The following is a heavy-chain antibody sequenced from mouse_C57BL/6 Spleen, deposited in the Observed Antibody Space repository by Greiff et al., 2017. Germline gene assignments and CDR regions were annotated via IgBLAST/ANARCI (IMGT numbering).Heavy chain of an antibody. Sequence: EVMLVESGEGLVKPGGSLKLSCAASGFTFSSYAMSWVRQTPEKRLEWVAYISSGGDYIYYADTVKGRFTISRDNARNTLYLQMSSLKSEDTAMYYCTFGERAWFAYWGQGTLVTVSA. CDR2: ISSGGDYI. V-gene: IGHV5-9-1*02. CDR3: TFGERAWFAY. CDR1: GFTFSSYA. J-gene: IGHJ3*01.